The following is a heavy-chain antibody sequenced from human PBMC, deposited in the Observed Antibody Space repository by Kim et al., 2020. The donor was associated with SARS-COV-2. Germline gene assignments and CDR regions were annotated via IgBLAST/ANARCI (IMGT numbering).Heavy chain of an antibody. CDR3: AGDPSGRPGAFEY. V-gene: IGHV3-20*04. J-gene: IGHJ4*02. CDR1: GFTFDAYG. Sequence: GGSLRLSCAASGFTFDAYGMSWVRQAPGKGLEWVSGISSRGDYPGYADSVMGRFTIFRDNAKNSVYLQMDSLRAEDTAVYYCAGDPSGRPGAFEYWGQGTLVTVSS. D-gene: IGHD1-26*01. CDR2: ISSRGDYP.